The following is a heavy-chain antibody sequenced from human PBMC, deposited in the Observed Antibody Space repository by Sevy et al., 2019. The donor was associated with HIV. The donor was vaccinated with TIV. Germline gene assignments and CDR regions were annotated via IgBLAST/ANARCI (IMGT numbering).Heavy chain of an antibody. D-gene: IGHD6-13*01. CDR3: TTASWSQEDYYNY. J-gene: IGHJ4*02. V-gene: IGHV3-15*01. CDR1: GFTFSNAW. Sequence: GESLKISCAASGFTFSNAWMRWVRQAPGKGLEWVGRIKGKIYDGTIDYAAPVKGRFSISRDDSKNTLYLQMNSLKTEDTAVYYCTTASWSQEDYYNYWGQGTLVTVSS. CDR2: IKGKIYDGTI.